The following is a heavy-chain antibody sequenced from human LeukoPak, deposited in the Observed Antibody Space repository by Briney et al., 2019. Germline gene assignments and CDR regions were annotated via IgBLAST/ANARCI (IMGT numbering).Heavy chain of an antibody. V-gene: IGHV4-34*01. CDR3: ARLSGYHFDY. Sequence: KPSETLSLTCGVYSGSLSDKYWSWIRQPPGKGLKWIGEINPSGRTNYNPSLKSRVTMSIDTSKNQFSLKLSSVTAADTAVYYCARLSGYHFDYWGQGALVTVSS. D-gene: IGHD5-12*01. CDR2: INPSGRT. J-gene: IGHJ4*02. CDR1: SGSLSDKY.